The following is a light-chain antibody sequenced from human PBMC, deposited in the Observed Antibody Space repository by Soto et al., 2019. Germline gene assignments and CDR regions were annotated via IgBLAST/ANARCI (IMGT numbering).Light chain of an antibody. J-gene: IGKJ2*01. CDR2: GAS. V-gene: IGKV3-20*01. CDR1: QSVSSSF. Sequence: EIVLTQSPGTLSLSPGERATLSCRASQSVSSSFLAWYQQKLGQAPRLLIYGASNRATGIPDRFSGSGSGTDFTLTISRLEPEDFALYYCQQYGRSPPMYTFGQGTKLEIK. CDR3: QQYGRSPPMYT.